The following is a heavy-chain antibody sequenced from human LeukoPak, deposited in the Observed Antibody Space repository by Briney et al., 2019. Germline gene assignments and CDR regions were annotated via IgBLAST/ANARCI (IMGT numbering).Heavy chain of an antibody. J-gene: IGHJ4*02. V-gene: IGHV3-53*01. CDR2: IYSDGKT. D-gene: IGHD5-24*01. CDR1: GFNVSRNY. Sequence: PGGSLRLSCAASGFNVSRNYMSWVRRAPGKGLEWVSVIYSDGKTYYADSVKGRFTISRDDSKNTLYLQMNSLRAEDTAVYYCASLERWLQFWGQGTLVTVSS. CDR3: ASLERWLQF.